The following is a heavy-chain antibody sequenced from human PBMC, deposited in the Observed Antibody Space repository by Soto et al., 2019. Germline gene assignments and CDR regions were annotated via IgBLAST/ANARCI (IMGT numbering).Heavy chain of an antibody. CDR2: ISGSGGST. D-gene: IGHD3-16*02. V-gene: IGHV3-23*01. CDR1: GFTFSSYA. Sequence: GGSLRLSCAASGFTFSSYAMSWVRQAPGKGLEWVSAISGSGGSTYYADSVKGRFTISRDNSKNSLYLQMNSLRAEDAAGYYCARDRRYDYIWGSYRPPGAFDIWGQGTMVTV. J-gene: IGHJ3*02. CDR3: ARDRRYDYIWGSYRPPGAFDI.